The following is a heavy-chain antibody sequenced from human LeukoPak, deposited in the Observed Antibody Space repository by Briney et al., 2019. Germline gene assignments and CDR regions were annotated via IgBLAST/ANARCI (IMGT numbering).Heavy chain of an antibody. CDR1: GYTFTGYY. Sequence: ASVKVSCKASGYTFTGYYMHWVRQHPGQGVEWMGWINPNSGGTNYAQKFQGRVTMSRDTSISTAYMDLSRLRSDDTAVYYCARLRWELLGSAFDIWGQGTMVTVSS. CDR2: INPNSGGT. J-gene: IGHJ3*02. CDR3: ARLRWELLGSAFDI. D-gene: IGHD1-26*01. V-gene: IGHV1-2*02.